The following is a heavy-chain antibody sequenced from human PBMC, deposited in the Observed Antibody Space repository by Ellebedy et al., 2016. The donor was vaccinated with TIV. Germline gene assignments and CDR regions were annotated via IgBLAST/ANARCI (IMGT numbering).Heavy chain of an antibody. V-gene: IGHV3-7*01. Sequence: GESLKISXKASGFSFSTYWMGWVRQAPGKGLEWVAHIKPDGGEQYYLDSVKGRFTISRDNAKNSLYLQMNSLGAEDTAVYFCARGRYYCSSTSCYAPSWFDPWGQGTLVTVSS. CDR2: IKPDGGEQ. CDR1: GFSFSTYW. CDR3: ARGRYYCSSTSCYAPSWFDP. J-gene: IGHJ5*02. D-gene: IGHD2-2*01.